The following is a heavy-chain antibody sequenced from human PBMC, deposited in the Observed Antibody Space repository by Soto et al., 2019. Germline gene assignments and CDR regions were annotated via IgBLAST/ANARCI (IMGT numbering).Heavy chain of an antibody. CDR2: ISGYNGDT. J-gene: IGHJ6*02. D-gene: IGHD2-8*01. CDR3: AKNGQPPYYYYGLDV. V-gene: IGHV1-18*01. CDR1: GYTFTRFG. Sequence: ASVKVSCKVSGYTFTRFGISWVRQAPGQGLEWMGWISGYNGDTNYAQKFQGRVSMTIDTSTTTAYMELGSLTSDDTAVYYCAKNGQPPYYYYGLDVWG.